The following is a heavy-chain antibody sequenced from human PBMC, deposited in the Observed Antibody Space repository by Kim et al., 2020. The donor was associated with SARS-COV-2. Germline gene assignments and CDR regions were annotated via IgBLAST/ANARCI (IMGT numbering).Heavy chain of an antibody. J-gene: IGHJ4*02. Sequence: GGSLRLSCAASGFTFSSYEMNWVRQAPGKGLEWVSYISSSGSTIYYADSVKGRFTISRDNAKNSLYLQMNSLRAEDTAVYYCARNDYGDYGCSYWGQGTLVTVSS. CDR2: ISSSGSTI. V-gene: IGHV3-48*03. CDR1: GFTFSSYE. CDR3: ARNDYGDYGCSY. D-gene: IGHD4-17*01.